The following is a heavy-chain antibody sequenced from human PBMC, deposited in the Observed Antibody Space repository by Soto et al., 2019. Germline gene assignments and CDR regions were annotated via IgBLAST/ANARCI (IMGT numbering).Heavy chain of an antibody. Sequence: QVQLVQSGAEVKMPGSSVKVSCKASEDTSGDTFSSYTFTLVRQSPGQGLEWMGRVIPVLDIANYAQKFQGSVTTTADKSPSTAYMELSSLRSEDTDVYYCARAPGDYKPGQTWFDPWGQGTLVTGSS. J-gene: IGHJ5*02. CDR3: ARAPGDYKPGQTWFDP. CDR1: EDTSGDTFSSYT. D-gene: IGHD4-17*01. CDR2: VIPVLDIA. V-gene: IGHV1-69*02.